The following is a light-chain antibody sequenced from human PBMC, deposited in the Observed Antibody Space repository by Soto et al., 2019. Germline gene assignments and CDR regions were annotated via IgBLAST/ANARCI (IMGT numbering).Light chain of an antibody. V-gene: IGKV1-8*01. J-gene: IGKJ1*01. CDR3: QQYYSYPPGT. CDR2: AAS. CDR1: QGISSY. Sequence: AIRMTQAPSSLSASTGDRVTITCRASQGISSYLAWYQQKPGKAPKLLSYAASTLQSGVPSRFSGSGSGTDVTLPISCLQSEDFATYYCQQYYSYPPGTFGQGTKVEIK.